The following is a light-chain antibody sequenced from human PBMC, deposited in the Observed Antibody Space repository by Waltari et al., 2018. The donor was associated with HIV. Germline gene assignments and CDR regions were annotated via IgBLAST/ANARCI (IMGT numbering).Light chain of an antibody. J-gene: IGLJ3*02. CDR2: DVF. CDR3: CSYAGSRTWV. V-gene: IGLV2-23*02. Sequence: QSALTQPASVSGSPGQSITLPCTGTSRAVAGYNFVSLYQQHPGKAPKLIIFDVFKRPSGVSVRFSGSKSGNTASLTISGLQSEDEADYYCCSYAGSRTWVFGGGTKVTVL. CDR1: SRAVAGYNF.